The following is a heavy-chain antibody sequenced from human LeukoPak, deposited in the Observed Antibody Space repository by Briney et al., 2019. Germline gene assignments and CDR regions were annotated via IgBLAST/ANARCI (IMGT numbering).Heavy chain of an antibody. CDR3: AKDRSLGYSYGCSS. CDR1: GFTFSSYG. J-gene: IGHJ5*02. D-gene: IGHD5-18*01. V-gene: IGHV3-30*18. CDR2: ISYDGSNK. Sequence: PGGSLRLSCAASGFTFSSYGMHWVRQAPGKGLEWVAVISYDGSNKYYADSVKGRFTISRDNSKNTLYLQMNSLRAEDTAVYYCAKDRSLGYSYGCSSWGQGTLVTVSS.